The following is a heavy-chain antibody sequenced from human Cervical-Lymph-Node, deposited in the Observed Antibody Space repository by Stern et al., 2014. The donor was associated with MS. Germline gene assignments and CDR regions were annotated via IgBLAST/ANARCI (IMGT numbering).Heavy chain of an antibody. D-gene: IGHD2-2*01. J-gene: IGHJ4*02. Sequence: VHLVESGPGLVKPSGTLSLTCAVSGGSISSDNWWSWVRQPPGKGLEWIGEVYHSGSASYNPSLKSRVTMSVNKSKNQFSLRLTSVTAADTAVYYCARDFEFQLLCDWGQGALVTVSS. CDR1: GGSISSDNW. CDR2: VYHSGSA. CDR3: ARDFEFQLLCD. V-gene: IGHV4-4*02.